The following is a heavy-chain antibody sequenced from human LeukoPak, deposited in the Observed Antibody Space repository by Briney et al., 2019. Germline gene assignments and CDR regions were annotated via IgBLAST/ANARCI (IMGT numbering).Heavy chain of an antibody. V-gene: IGHV2-5*02. J-gene: IGHJ4*02. D-gene: IGHD3-9*01. CDR1: GFSLSTSGVG. CDR3: AHADYDILTGYRHFDY. Sequence: SGPTLVKPTQTLTLTCTFSGFSLSTSGVGVGWIRQPPGKALEWLALIYWDDDKRYSPSLKSRLTITKDTSKNQVVLTMTNMDPVDTATYYCAHADYDILTGYRHFDYWGRGTLVTVSS. CDR2: IYWDDDK.